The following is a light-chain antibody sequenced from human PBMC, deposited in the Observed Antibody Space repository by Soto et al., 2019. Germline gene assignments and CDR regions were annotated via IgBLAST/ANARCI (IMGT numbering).Light chain of an antibody. CDR3: QQYSCSPSIT. CDR2: GAS. J-gene: IGKJ5*01. Sequence: EIVLTQSPGTLSLSPGGRATLSCRASQSVSSGYLAWYQQKPGQAPRLLIYGASTRATVIPDRFSGSGSGTDFTLTISRLEPEDFAVYYCQQYSCSPSITFGQGTRLEIK. CDR1: QSVSSGY. V-gene: IGKV3-20*01.